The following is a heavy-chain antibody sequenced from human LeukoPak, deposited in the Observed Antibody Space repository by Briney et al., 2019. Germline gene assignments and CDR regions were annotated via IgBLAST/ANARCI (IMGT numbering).Heavy chain of an antibody. CDR3: ARDAARYGSGNDY. J-gene: IGHJ4*02. Sequence: ASVKVSCKASGYTFTGYYMHWVRQAPGQGLEWMGWINLNSGGTNYAQKFQGRVTMTRDTSISTAYMELSRLRSDDTAVYYCARDAARYGSGNDYWGQGTLVTVSS. CDR1: GYTFTGYY. D-gene: IGHD3-10*01. CDR2: INLNSGGT. V-gene: IGHV1-2*02.